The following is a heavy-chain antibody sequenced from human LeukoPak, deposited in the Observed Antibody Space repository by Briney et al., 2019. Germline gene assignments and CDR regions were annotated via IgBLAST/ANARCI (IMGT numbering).Heavy chain of an antibody. J-gene: IGHJ5*02. CDR2: ISSDGRT. CDR3: AKEEARWEWFDP. CDR1: GFTVNSND. D-gene: IGHD1-26*01. V-gene: IGHV3-66*01. Sequence: GGSLRLSCAASGFTVNSNDMGWVRQAPGKGLEWVSVISSDGRTYYADSVKGRFTISRDNSKNTLDLQMNSLRVEDTAVYYCAKEEARWEWFDPWGQGTLVTVSS.